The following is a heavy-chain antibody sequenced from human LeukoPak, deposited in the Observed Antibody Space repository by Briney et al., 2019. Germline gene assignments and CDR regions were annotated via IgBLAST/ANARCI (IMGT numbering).Heavy chain of an antibody. J-gene: IGHJ6*03. V-gene: IGHV4-59*01. Sequence: SETLSLTCTVSGGSISSYYWSWIRQPPGKGLEWIGYIYYSGSTNYNPSVKSRVTISLDTSKNQFSLKLSSVTAADTAVYYCARRTPSSYYYYMDVWGKGTTVTVSS. D-gene: IGHD4-23*01. CDR2: IYYSGST. CDR3: ARRTPSSYYYYMDV. CDR1: GGSISSYY.